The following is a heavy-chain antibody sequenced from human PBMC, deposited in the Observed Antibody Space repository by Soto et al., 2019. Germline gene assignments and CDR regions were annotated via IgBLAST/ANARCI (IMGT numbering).Heavy chain of an antibody. D-gene: IGHD3-9*01. J-gene: IGHJ5*02. CDR3: ARLRRVYDILTGPLDP. CDR1: GYTLTSYA. V-gene: IGHV1-3*01. Sequence: ASVKVSRKASGYTLTSYAMHWVRQAPGQRLEWMGWINAGNGNTKYSQKFQGRVTITRDTSASTAYMELSSLRSEDTAVYYCARLRRVYDILTGPLDPWGQGTLVTVSS. CDR2: INAGNGNT.